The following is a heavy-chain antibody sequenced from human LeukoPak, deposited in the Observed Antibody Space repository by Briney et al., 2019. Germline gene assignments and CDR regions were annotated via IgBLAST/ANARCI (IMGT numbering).Heavy chain of an antibody. CDR1: GYSISSGYY. D-gene: IGHD5-12*01. CDR3: AREEGGYGIGYYFDY. Sequence: RASETLSLTCTVSGYSISSGYYWGWIRQPPGKGLEWIGSIYHSGSTYYNPSLKSRVTISVDTSKNQFSLKLSSGTAADTAVYYCAREEGGYGIGYYFDYWGQGTLVTVSS. V-gene: IGHV4-38-2*02. CDR2: IYHSGST. J-gene: IGHJ4*02.